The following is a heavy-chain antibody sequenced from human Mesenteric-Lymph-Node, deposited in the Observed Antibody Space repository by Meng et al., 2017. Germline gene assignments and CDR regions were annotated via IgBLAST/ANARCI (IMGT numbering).Heavy chain of an antibody. V-gene: IGHV3-30*18. CDR2: ISYDGNKK. Sequence: QVQLVESGGGVVQPGRSLRLSCAASGFTFSSYGMHWVRRAPGKGLEWVALISYDGNKKYYGDSVKGRFTISRDISKNTLYLQMNSLRPGDTAVYFCAKSLEAAATGFDYWGQGTLVTVSS. J-gene: IGHJ4*02. CDR1: GFTFSSYG. D-gene: IGHD2-15*01. CDR3: AKSLEAAATGFDY.